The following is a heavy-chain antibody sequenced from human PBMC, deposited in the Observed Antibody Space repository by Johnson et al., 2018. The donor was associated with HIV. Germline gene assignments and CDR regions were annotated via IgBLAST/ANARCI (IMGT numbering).Heavy chain of an antibody. J-gene: IGHJ3*02. D-gene: IGHD1-1*01. CDR3: ARGYTWNDVSI. CDR1: GFTFSSYG. CDR2: ISYDGSNK. V-gene: IGHV3-30*03. Sequence: QVQLVESGGGVVQPGRSLRLSCAASGFTFSSYGMHWVRQAPGKGLEWVAVISYDGSNKYYADSVKGRFTISRDNFNNTVYLQMNSLRTVDTAVYYCARGYTWNDVSIWGQGTMVTVSS.